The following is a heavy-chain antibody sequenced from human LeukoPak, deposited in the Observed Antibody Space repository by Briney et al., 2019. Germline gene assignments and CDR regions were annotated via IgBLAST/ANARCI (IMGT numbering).Heavy chain of an antibody. CDR3: VSNSSSSPWFDP. CDR2: VYYTGGT. V-gene: IGHV4-39*02. D-gene: IGHD6-6*01. CDR1: GGSISSYTHY. Sequence: SETLSLTCTVSGGSISSYTHYWGWLRQPPGQGLEWIATVYYTGGTYYNPSLKSRVTISIDTSRNHFSLKLTSVIAADTAMYYCVSNSSSSPWFDPWGQGTLVTVSS. J-gene: IGHJ5*02.